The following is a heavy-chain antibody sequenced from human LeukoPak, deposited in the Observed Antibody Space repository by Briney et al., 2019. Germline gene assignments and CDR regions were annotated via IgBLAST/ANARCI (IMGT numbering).Heavy chain of an antibody. V-gene: IGHV1-8*03. CDR1: GYTFTSYG. CDR3: ARGMYSGSYFTTIGWFDP. Sequence: GASVKVSCKASGYTFTSYGINWVRQATGQGLEWMGWMNPNSGNTGYAQKFQGRVTITRNTSISTAYMELSSLRSEDTAVYYCARGMYSGSYFTTIGWFDPWGQGTLVTVSS. D-gene: IGHD1-26*01. J-gene: IGHJ5*02. CDR2: MNPNSGNT.